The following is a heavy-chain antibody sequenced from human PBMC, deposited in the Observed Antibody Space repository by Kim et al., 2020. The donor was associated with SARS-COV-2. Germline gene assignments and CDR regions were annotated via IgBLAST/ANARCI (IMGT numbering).Heavy chain of an antibody. CDR2: IDPSDSYT. J-gene: IGHJ4*02. D-gene: IGHD5-18*01. CDR3: AIYVDTAMVIHF. V-gene: IGHV5-10-1*01. Sequence: GESLKISCKGSGYSFTSYWISWVRQMPGKGLEWMGRIDPSDSYTNYSPSFQGHVTIAADKSISTAYLQWSSLKASDTAMYYCAIYVDTAMVIHFWCQGTLVTVYS. CDR1: GYSFTSYW.